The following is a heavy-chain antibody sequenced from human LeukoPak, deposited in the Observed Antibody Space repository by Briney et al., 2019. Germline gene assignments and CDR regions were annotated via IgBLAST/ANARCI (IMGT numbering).Heavy chain of an antibody. V-gene: IGHV1-2*02. D-gene: IGHD6-6*01. CDR2: INPNSGGT. J-gene: IGHJ4*02. CDR3: ARDPPGRPYSSSSYG. Sequence: ASVKVSCKASGYTFTGYYMHWVRQAPGQGLEWMGWINPNSGGTNYAQKFQGRVTMTRDTSISTAYMELSRLRSDDTAVYYCARDPPGRPYSSSSYGWGQGTLVTVSS. CDR1: GYTFTGYY.